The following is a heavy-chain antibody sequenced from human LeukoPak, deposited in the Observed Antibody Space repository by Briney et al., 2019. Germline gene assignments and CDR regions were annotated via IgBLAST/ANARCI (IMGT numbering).Heavy chain of an antibody. CDR2: ITQFLDTP. V-gene: IGHV1-69*04. CDR1: GGSFKNYA. J-gene: IGHJ4*02. Sequence: GASVKVSCKASGGSFKNYAISWVRQAPGQGPEWMGRITQFLDTPKYGQKFQGRVTISADKSTSTAYMELNRLRPEDTAVYYCATRRGRTVIRMNWGQGTLVTVSS. CDR3: ATRRGRTVIRMN. D-gene: IGHD4-11*01.